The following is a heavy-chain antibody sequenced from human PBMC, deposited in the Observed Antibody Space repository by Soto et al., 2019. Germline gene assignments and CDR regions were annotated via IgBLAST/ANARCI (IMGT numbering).Heavy chain of an antibody. D-gene: IGHD3-10*01. V-gene: IGHV3-9*01. Sequence: SLRLSCAASGFTFSSCAMHWVRQAPGKGLVWVSGISWNSGSIGYADSVKGRFTISRDNAKNSLYLQMSSLRAEDTALYYCAKDLYGSGSQGYYYYYMDVWAKGPRSPSP. J-gene: IGHJ6*03. CDR2: ISWNSGSI. CDR3: AKDLYGSGSQGYYYYYMDV. CDR1: GFTFSSCA.